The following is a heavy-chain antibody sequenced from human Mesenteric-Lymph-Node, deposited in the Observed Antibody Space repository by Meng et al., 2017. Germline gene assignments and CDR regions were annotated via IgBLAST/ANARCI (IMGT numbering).Heavy chain of an antibody. Sequence: GGSLRLSCAASGFTFSRAWMTWVRQAPGKGLEWVARIKSKADDETTDYAAPVKGRFTISRDDTENTVYLQMNSLEMEDTAVYFCTHGHVEGTFFDYWGQGTLVTVSS. CDR3: THGHVEGTFFDY. CDR2: IKSKADDETT. D-gene: IGHD1-1*01. J-gene: IGHJ4*02. V-gene: IGHV3-15*01. CDR1: GFTFSRAW.